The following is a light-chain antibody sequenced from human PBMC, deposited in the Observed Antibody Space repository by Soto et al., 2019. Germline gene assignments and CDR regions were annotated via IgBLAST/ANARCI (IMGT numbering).Light chain of an antibody. V-gene: IGKV3-20*01. Sequence: DIVLTHSPGTLSLSPGDRATLSCRASPSVSNTYLAWDQQKPGQAPRLLISGASYSGTGLPDRFSGSGSGTDFTLTISRLEPEAFAEYYCQQYGSTGTFGQGNKVDIK. J-gene: IGKJ1*01. CDR3: QQYGSTGT. CDR2: GAS. CDR1: PSVSNTY.